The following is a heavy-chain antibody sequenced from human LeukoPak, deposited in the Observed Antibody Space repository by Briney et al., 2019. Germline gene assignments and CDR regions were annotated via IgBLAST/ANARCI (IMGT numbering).Heavy chain of an antibody. J-gene: IGHJ4*02. CDR3: AREYYDFWSGDYPNFDF. V-gene: IGHV4-61*02. D-gene: IGHD3-3*01. CDR1: GGSLSSGQYY. Sequence: PSETLSLTCTVSGGSLSSGQYYWNWIRQPAGTGLEWIGRIYSSGHTNYDPSLKNRVTMSLDMSRNQFSLKLSSVTAADTAVYYCAREYYDFWSGDYPNFDFWGQGALATVSS. CDR2: IYSSGHT.